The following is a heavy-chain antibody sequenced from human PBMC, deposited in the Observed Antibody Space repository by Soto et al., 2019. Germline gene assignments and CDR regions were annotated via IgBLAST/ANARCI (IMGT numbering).Heavy chain of an antibody. V-gene: IGHV3-30-3*01. CDR3: AGVSSGGWYYFDS. Sequence: ESGGGVVQPGRSLRLSCAASGFSFLNYAMHWVRQAPGKGLEWVALISYDGNNKYYAESVRGRFTISRDNSRDTLFLQLNSLRPEDTAVYYCAGVSSGGWYYFDSWGQGTLVTVSS. CDR2: ISYDGNNK. CDR1: GFSFLNYA. J-gene: IGHJ4*02. D-gene: IGHD6-19*01.